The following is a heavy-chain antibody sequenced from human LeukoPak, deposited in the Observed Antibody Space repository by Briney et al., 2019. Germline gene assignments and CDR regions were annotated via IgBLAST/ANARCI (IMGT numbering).Heavy chain of an antibody. CDR2: IYYSGST. V-gene: IGHV4-28*01. J-gene: IGHJ3*02. Sequence: SDTLSLTCAVSGYSISSSNWWGWIRQPPGKGLEWIGYIYYSGSTYYQSSLKSRVTMSVDTSKNQFSLELSSVTAVDTAVYYCARYTTSWYTFDIWGQGTMVTVSS. CDR3: ARYTTSWYTFDI. CDR1: GYSISSSNW. D-gene: IGHD6-13*01.